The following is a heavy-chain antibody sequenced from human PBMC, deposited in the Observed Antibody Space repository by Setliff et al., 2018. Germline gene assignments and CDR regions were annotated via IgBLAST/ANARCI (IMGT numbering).Heavy chain of an antibody. D-gene: IGHD2-15*01. Sequence: PSETLSLTCTVSGGSISSYYWSWIRQPPGRGLEWIGSIYYSGSTYYNPSLKSRVTISVDTSKNQFSLKLSSVTAADTAVYYCASQSNCSGGSCFDYWGQGTLVTVSS. CDR2: IYYSGST. CDR3: ASQSNCSGGSCFDY. CDR1: GGSISSYY. V-gene: IGHV4-39*01. J-gene: IGHJ4*02.